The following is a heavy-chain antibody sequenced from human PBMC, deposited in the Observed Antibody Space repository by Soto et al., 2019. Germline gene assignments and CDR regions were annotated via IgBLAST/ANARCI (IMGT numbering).Heavy chain of an antibody. CDR3: ARDDVLCDGGRCYGVPLAV. CDR1: GFTVSSKY. Sequence: PGGSLRLSCAASGFTVSSKYMSWVRQAPGKGLEWVSLIQSGGPTYYADSVKGRFTISRDTSENTLHLQMDSLRAEDTAVYYCARDDVLCDGGRCYGVPLAVWGKGTTVTVSP. V-gene: IGHV3-66*01. CDR2: IQSGGPT. J-gene: IGHJ6*04. D-gene: IGHD2-15*01.